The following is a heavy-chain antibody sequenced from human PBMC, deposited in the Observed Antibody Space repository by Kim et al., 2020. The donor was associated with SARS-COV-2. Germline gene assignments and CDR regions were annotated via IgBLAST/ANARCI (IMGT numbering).Heavy chain of an antibody. Sequence: SETLSLTCTVSGGSISSYYWSWIRQPPGKGLEWIGYIYYSGSTNYNPSLKSRVTISVDTSKNQFSLKLSSVTAADTAVYYCSRSPGPYYDILTGYYPPNWSDPWGQGTLVTVSS. J-gene: IGHJ5*02. D-gene: IGHD3-9*01. CDR1: GGSISSYY. CDR3: SRSPGPYYDILTGYYPPNWSDP. CDR2: IYYSGST. V-gene: IGHV4-59*13.